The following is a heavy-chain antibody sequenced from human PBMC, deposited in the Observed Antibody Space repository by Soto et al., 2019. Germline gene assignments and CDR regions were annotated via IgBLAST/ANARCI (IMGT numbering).Heavy chain of an antibody. J-gene: IGHJ6*02. CDR2: ISYDGSNK. CDR1: GLIFSSSA. Sequence: QVQLVESGGGVVQPGRSLRLSCAASGLIFSSSAMHWVRQAPGKGLEWVALISYDGSNKYYVDSVKGLFTISSDNSKDTLDLQMNILREGDTAVYYCSAETKSYFYGMDVWGQGTTVTVSS. V-gene: IGHV3-30*03. CDR3: SAETKSYFYGMDV.